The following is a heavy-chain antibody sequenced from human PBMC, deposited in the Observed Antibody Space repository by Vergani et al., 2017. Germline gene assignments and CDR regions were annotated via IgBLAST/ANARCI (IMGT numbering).Heavy chain of an antibody. CDR1: GYTFTSYD. V-gene: IGHV1-8*01. Sequence: QVQLVQSGAEVKKPGASVKVSCKASGYTFTSYDINWVRQATGQGLEWMGWMNPNSGNTGYAQKFQGRVTMTRHTSISTAYMELSSLRSEDTAVYYCARGGYCSSTSCYHFDYWGQGTLVTVSS. CDR2: MNPNSGNT. CDR3: ARGGYCSSTSCYHFDY. D-gene: IGHD2-2*01. J-gene: IGHJ4*02.